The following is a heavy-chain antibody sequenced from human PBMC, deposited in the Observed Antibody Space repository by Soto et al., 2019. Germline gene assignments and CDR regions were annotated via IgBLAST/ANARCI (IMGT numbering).Heavy chain of an antibody. J-gene: IGHJ6*02. CDR1: GYTFTGYY. Sequence: QVQLVQSGAEVKKPGASVKVSCKASGYTFTGYYMHWVRQAPGQGLEWMGWINPNSGGTNYAQKFQGWVTMTRDTPVSAASMGLSRLRSDDTAVYSCARDRDYGSGSHGLYYDYGMDVWGQGTTVTVSS. D-gene: IGHD3-10*01. CDR2: INPNSGGT. V-gene: IGHV1-2*04. CDR3: ARDRDYGSGSHGLYYDYGMDV.